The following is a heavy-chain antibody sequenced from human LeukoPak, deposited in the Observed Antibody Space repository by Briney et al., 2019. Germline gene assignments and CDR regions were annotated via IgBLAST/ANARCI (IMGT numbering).Heavy chain of an antibody. J-gene: IGHJ4*02. CDR3: ARNYFDY. V-gene: IGHV3-7*01. CDR2: IKEDGSEK. Sequence: PGRSLRLSCAASGFTFSTYWMNWVRQAPGKGLEWVANIKEDGSEKYYVDSVKGRFTISRDNAKSSLYLQMNSLRAEDTAVYYCARNYFDYWGQGTLVTVSS. CDR1: GFTFSTYW.